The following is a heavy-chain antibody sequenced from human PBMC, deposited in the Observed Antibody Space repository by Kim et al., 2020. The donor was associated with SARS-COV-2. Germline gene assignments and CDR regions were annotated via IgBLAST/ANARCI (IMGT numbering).Heavy chain of an antibody. CDR2: ISYDGSNK. CDR1: GFTFSSYG. V-gene: IGHV3-30*18. CDR3: AKDSGRGSKVRTVVTRGAIGWYFDL. Sequence: GGSLRLSCAASGFTFSSYGMHWVRQAPGKGLEWVAVISYDGSNKYYADSVKGRFTISRDNSKNTLYLQMNSLRAEDTAVYYCAKDSGRGSKVRTVVTRGAIGWYFDLWGRGTLVTVSS. D-gene: IGHD3-10*01. J-gene: IGHJ2*01.